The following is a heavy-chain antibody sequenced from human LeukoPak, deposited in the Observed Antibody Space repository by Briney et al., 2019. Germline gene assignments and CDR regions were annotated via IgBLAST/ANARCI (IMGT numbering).Heavy chain of an antibody. CDR3: ARWETYYYDSSGYYYRGASRGVES. D-gene: IGHD3-22*01. V-gene: IGHV4-39*07. J-gene: IGHJ4*02. Sequence: PSETLSLTCSVSGGSISSRSSYWGWVRQSPGKGLEWIGSVYYNGPTYYNPSLMGRVTISRDTSKNQFSLKLSSVTAADTAVYYCARWETYYYDSSGYYYRGASRGVESWGQGTLVTVSS. CDR1: GGSISSRSSY. CDR2: VYYNGPT.